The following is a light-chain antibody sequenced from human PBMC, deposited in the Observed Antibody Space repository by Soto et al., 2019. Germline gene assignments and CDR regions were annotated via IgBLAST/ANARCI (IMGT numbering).Light chain of an antibody. Sequence: QPVLTQSSSASASLGSSVKLTCTLSSGHSSYIIAWHQQQPGKAPRYLMKVEGSGSYNKGSGVPDRFSGSSSGADRYLTISNLQSEDEADYYCSSYTPSRNTYVVGTGTKLTVL. CDR1: SGHSSYI. J-gene: IGLJ1*01. CDR2: VEGSGSY. V-gene: IGLV4-60*03. CDR3: SSYTPSRNTYV.